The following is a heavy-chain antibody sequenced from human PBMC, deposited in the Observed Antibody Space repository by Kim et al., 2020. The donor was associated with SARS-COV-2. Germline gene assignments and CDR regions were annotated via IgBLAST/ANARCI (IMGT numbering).Heavy chain of an antibody. J-gene: IGHJ6*04. CDR2: IDWDDDK. CDR1: GFSLSTSAMC. V-gene: IGHV2-70*11. CDR3: ARSWITIFGMVNVAV. D-gene: IGHD3-3*01. Sequence: SGPTLVNPTQTLTLTCTFSGFSLSTSAMCVSWIRQPPGKALEWLARIDWDDDKYYSTSLKTRLTISKDTSKNQVVLTMTNMDPVDTATYYCARSWITIFGMVNVAVWGKGTTVTVSS.